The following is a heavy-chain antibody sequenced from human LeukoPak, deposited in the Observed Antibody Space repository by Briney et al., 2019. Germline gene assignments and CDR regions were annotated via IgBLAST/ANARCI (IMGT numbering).Heavy chain of an antibody. V-gene: IGHV4-39*07. CDR2: IYYSGST. CDR3: ARAPLVPAAMLLFDY. J-gene: IGHJ4*02. CDR1: GGSISSSSYY. Sequence: SETLSLTCTVSGGSISSSSYYWGWIRQPPGKGLEWIGSIYYSGSTYYNPSLKSRVTISVDTSKNQFSLKLSSVTAADTAVYYCARAPLVPAAMLLFDYWGQGTLVTVSS. D-gene: IGHD2-2*01.